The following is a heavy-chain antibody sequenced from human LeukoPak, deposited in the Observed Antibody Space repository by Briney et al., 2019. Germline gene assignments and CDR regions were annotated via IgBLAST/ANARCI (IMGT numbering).Heavy chain of an antibody. CDR2: ISYDGSNK. Sequence: GGSLRLSCAASGFTFSSYGMHWVRQAPGMGLEWVAIISYDGSNKYYADSVKGRFTISRDNSRNTLYLQMNSLRAEDTALYYCARVRVDAYVSPNDYWGQGTLVTVSS. CDR1: GFTFSSYG. CDR3: ARVRVDAYVSPNDY. J-gene: IGHJ4*02. D-gene: IGHD3-16*01. V-gene: IGHV3-30*03.